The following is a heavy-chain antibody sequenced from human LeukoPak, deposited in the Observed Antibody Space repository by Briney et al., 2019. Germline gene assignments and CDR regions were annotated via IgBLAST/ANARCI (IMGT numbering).Heavy chain of an antibody. CDR3: ARPNLYSTSLDAFDI. CDR2: ISHDGSNK. V-gene: IGHV3-30*04. D-gene: IGHD2-8*01. Sequence: AGRSLRLSCAASGFTFSSYAIHWVRQAPGKGLEWVTFISHDGSNKYYADSVKGRFTISRDNSKKTLYLQVNSLRAEDTAVYYCARPNLYSTSLDAFDIWGQGTMVTVSS. J-gene: IGHJ3*02. CDR1: GFTFSSYA.